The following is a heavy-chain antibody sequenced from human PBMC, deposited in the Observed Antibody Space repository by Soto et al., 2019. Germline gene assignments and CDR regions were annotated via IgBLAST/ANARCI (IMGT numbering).Heavy chain of an antibody. J-gene: IGHJ4*02. V-gene: IGHV4-31*03. Sequence: QVQLQESGPGLVKPSQTLSLTCTVSGASISSGLYYWNWIRHIPGKGLEWIGCIHYSGIIYYKQSLQSRLIISVDTSDNPFSLELTSVTAADTAVYYCARGADHAKAGYWGQGILVTVSS. CDR2: IHYSGII. D-gene: IGHD6-19*01. CDR1: GASISSGLYY. CDR3: ARGADHAKAGY.